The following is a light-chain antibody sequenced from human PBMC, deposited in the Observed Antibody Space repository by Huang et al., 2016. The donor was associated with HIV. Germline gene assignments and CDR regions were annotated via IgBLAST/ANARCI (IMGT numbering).Light chain of an antibody. V-gene: IGKV4-1*01. J-gene: IGKJ2*01. CDR1: QAVLKNSNNKNY. CDR2: WAS. CDR3: QQYYSPPYT. Sequence: DIEMTQSPDSLTVSLVARAIINCKSSQAVLKNSNNKNYLAWYQQRPGQPPKVLIYWASSRESGAPDRFSGSGSGTDFNLTISSLQPEDLAVYYCQQYYSPPYTFGQGTRLEI.